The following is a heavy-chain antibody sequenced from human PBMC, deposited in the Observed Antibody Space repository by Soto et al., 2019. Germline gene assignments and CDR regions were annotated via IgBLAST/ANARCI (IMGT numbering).Heavy chain of an antibody. CDR3: VRGPFTILVDNDS. V-gene: IGHV1-3*01. CDR2: INPGNGKT. CDR1: GYTFTTYA. J-gene: IGHJ5*01. Sequence: GDSVQVSCKASGYTFTTYALHWVRQGPGQRLEWLGWINPGNGKTKYSLNFMGRVTLTRDTVATTAYMEVSRLRSEDTAVYYCVRGPFTILVDNDS. D-gene: IGHD3-3*01.